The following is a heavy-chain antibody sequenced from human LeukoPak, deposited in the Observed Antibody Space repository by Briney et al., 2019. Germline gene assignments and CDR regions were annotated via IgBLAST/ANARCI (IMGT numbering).Heavy chain of an antibody. CDR3: AREKPYQPPPRY. CDR1: GGSFSGYY. CDR2: INHSGST. D-gene: IGHD2-2*01. V-gene: IGHV4-34*01. Sequence: SETLSLTCAVYGGSFSGYYWSWIRQPPGKGLEWIGEINHSGSTNYNPSLKSRVTISVDTSKNQFSLKLSSVTAADTAVYYCAREKPYQPPPRYWGQGTLVTVSS. J-gene: IGHJ4*02.